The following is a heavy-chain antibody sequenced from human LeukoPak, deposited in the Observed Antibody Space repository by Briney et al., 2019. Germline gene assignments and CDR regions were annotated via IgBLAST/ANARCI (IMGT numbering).Heavy chain of an antibody. V-gene: IGHV3-30-3*01. D-gene: IGHD2-15*01. CDR1: GFTFSSYA. J-gene: IGHJ4*02. CDR3: ARAKHVSGPFDY. CDR2: ISYDGSNK. Sequence: GGSLRLSCAASGFTFSSYAMHWVRQAPGKGLEWVAVISYDGSNKYYADSVKGRFTISRDNSKNTLYLQMNSLRAEDTAVYYCARAKHVSGPFDYWGQGTLVTVSS.